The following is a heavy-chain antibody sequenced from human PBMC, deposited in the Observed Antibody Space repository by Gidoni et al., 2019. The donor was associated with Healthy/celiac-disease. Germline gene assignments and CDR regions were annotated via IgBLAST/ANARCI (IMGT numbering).Heavy chain of an antibody. D-gene: IGHD1-26*01. CDR2: IDWDDDK. CDR3: ARTRRVGADFDY. Sequence: QVTLRESGPALVKPTQTPTLTCTFSGFSLSPSGMCVSWIRQPPGKALEWLALIDWDDDKYYSTSLKTRLTISKDTSKNQVVLTMTNMDPVDTATYYCARTRRVGADFDYWGQGTLVTVSS. CDR1: GFSLSPSGMC. V-gene: IGHV2-70*01. J-gene: IGHJ4*02.